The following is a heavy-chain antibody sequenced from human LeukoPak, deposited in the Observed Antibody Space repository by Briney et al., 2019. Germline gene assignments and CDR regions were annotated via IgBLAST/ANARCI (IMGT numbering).Heavy chain of an antibody. CDR3: ARGRMYNWNDHFDY. V-gene: IGHV3-9*01. CDR1: GFTFDDYA. Sequence: PGGSLRLSCAASGFTFDDYAMHWVRQPPGKGLEWVSGISWNSGSIGYAASVKGRFTISSDNAKHSLYLQMNSLRAEDTALYYCARGRMYNWNDHFDYWGQGTLVTVSS. J-gene: IGHJ4*02. D-gene: IGHD1-1*01. CDR2: ISWNSGSI.